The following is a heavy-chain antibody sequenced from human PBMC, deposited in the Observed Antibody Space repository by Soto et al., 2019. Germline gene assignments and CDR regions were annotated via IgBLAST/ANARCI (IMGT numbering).Heavy chain of an antibody. V-gene: IGHV3-23*01. Sequence: EVQLLESGGGLVQPGGSVRLSCAASGFTFSSYAMSWVRPAPGKGLEWVSAVSGSGGTTYYADSVKGLFTITRDNSKDTMYLTMNSLRVENTAVYYCAKRYYYDSRPPKYFGYRGQGTLIIVSS. CDR1: GFTFSSYA. CDR3: AKRYYYDSRPPKYFGY. CDR2: VSGSGGTT. D-gene: IGHD3-22*01. J-gene: IGHJ4*02.